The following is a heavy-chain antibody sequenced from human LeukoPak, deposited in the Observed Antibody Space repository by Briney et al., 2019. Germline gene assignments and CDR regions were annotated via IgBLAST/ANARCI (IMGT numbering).Heavy chain of an antibody. V-gene: IGHV4-4*07. J-gene: IGHJ5*02. CDR1: GGSISSYF. CDR3: ARGYCGGDSCYGLENWFDP. D-gene: IGHD2-15*01. Sequence: IPSETLSLTCTVSGGSISSYFWNWIPQPAGKGLEWVGRIYTSGSTNYNPSLQSRATMSVDTSKNQFSLKLSSVTAADTAMYYCARGYCGGDSCYGLENWFDPWGQGTLVTVSS. CDR2: IYTSGST.